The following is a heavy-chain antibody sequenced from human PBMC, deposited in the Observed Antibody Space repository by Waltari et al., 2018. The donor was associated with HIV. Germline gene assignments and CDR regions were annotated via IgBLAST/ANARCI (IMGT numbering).Heavy chain of an antibody. J-gene: IGHJ4*02. Sequence: EVQLVESGGGLVQPGGSLRLSCAASGFTFSNYTMHWVRQAPGKGLEYLSAITSDGDTTYYVNSVKGRFTISRDNSKNTLYLQMGSLRAEDMAVFYCVRDSSGYYGHFDYWGQGTLVTVS. CDR3: VRDSSGYYGHFDY. CDR2: ITSDGDTT. CDR1: GFTFSNYT. D-gene: IGHD6-19*01. V-gene: IGHV3-64*01.